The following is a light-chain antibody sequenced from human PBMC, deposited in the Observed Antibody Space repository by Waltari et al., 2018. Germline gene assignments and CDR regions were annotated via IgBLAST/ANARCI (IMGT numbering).Light chain of an antibody. V-gene: IGKV4-1*01. CDR2: WAS. J-gene: IGKJ1*01. CDR3: QQDLSTPPT. CDR1: QSVLYSSNNKNY. Sequence: DIVMTQSPDSLAVSLGERATINCKSSQSVLYSSNNKNYLAWYQQKPGQPPKLLIYWASTRESGVPDRVSGGGSGTDFTLTISSLQAEDVAVYYCQQDLSTPPTFGQGTKVEIK.